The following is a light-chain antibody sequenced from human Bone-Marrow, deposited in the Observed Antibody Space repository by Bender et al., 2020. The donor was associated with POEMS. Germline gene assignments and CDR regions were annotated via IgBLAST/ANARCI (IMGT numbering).Light chain of an antibody. CDR2: QND. CDR3: AAWEDSLNGWV. V-gene: IGLV1-44*01. CDR1: NSNIGSNA. J-gene: IGLJ3*02. Sequence: QSVLTQPPSASGTPGQRVTISCSGGNSNIGSNAVNWYQQFPGTAPKLLIHQNDQRPSGVPDRFSGSKSGTSASLAISGLQSEDEADYYCAAWEDSLNGWVFGGGTKLTVL.